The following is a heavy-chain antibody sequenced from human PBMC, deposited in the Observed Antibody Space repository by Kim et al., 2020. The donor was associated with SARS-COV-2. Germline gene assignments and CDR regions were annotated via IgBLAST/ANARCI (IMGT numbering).Heavy chain of an antibody. Sequence: GGSLRLSCAASGFTFDDYAMHWVRQAPGKGLEWVSGISWNSGSIGYADSVKGRFTISRDNAENSLYLQMNSLRAEDTALYYCAKTPEGIAAAGWFDYWGQGTLVTVSS. CDR2: ISWNSGSI. CDR3: AKTPEGIAAAGWFDY. D-gene: IGHD6-13*01. J-gene: IGHJ4*02. CDR1: GFTFDDYA. V-gene: IGHV3-9*01.